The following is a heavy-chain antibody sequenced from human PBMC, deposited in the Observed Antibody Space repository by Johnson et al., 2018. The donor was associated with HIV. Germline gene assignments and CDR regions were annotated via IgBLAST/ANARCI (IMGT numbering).Heavy chain of an antibody. CDR1: GFTFSTYA. V-gene: IGHV3-30*04. Sequence: VQLVESGGGVVQPGRSLRLSCAASGFTFSTYALHWVRQAPGKGLEWVAVISYDGSNKYYADSVKGRLTISRDNSKNTLHLQMNSLRAEDTAVYYCAKGTHYSDSSGYWSNDAFDIWGQGTMVTVSS. J-gene: IGHJ3*02. CDR3: AKGTHYSDSSGYWSNDAFDI. CDR2: ISYDGSNK. D-gene: IGHD3-22*01.